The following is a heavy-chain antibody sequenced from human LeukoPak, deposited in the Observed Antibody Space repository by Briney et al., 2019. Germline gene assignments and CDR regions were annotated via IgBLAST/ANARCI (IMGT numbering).Heavy chain of an antibody. J-gene: IGHJ4*02. V-gene: IGHV3-30*03. CDR3: ARDSFDVLLWFGELLGGQTTRPLDY. CDR2: ISYDGSNK. D-gene: IGHD3-10*01. CDR1: GFTFSSYG. Sequence: PGGSLRLSCAASGFTFSSYGMHWIRQAPGKGLEWVAVISYDGSNKYYADSVKGRFTISRDNSKNTLYLQMNSLRAEDTAVYYCARDSFDVLLWFGELLGGQTTRPLDYWGQGTLVTVSS.